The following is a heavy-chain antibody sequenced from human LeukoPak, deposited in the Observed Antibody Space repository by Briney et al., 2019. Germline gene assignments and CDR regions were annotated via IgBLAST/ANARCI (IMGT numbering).Heavy chain of an antibody. CDR2: ISDDGNNK. D-gene: IGHD6-19*01. CDR3: AKVTSRESGWYVTRFDY. V-gene: IGHV3-30*18. CDR1: GFTFSSYG. Sequence: QPGRSLRLSCAASGFTFSSYGMHWVLQAPGKGLVGVAVISDDGNNKYYADSVRGRFTSSRDNSKNTLYLQMDSLRAEDTAVYYCAKVTSRESGWYVTRFDYWGQGTLVTVSS. J-gene: IGHJ4*02.